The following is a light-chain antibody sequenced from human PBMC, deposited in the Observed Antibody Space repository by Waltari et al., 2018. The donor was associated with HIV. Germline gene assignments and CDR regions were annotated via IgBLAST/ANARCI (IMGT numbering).Light chain of an antibody. V-gene: IGLV2-14*01. Sequence: QSALTQPASVSGSPGQSITISCTGTASAFGGYNFFSWYQQHPGKAPKLMIDEVSNRPSGVSNRFSGSKSGNTASLTISGLQAEDEADYYCGTWDSSLSAVFGGGTKLTVL. CDR2: EVS. J-gene: IGLJ3*02. CDR3: GTWDSSLSAV. CDR1: ASAFGGYNF.